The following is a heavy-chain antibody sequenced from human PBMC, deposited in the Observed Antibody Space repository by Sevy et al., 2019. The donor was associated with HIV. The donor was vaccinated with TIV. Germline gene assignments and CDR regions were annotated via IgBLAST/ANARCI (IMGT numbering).Heavy chain of an antibody. Sequence: GGSLRLSCAASGFTFSSYSMNWVRQAPGKGLEWVSSISSSSSYIYYADSVKGRFTISRDNGKNSLYLQMNSLRAEDTAVYYCARERLRGVEYWGQGTLVTVSS. D-gene: IGHD3-3*01. CDR3: ARERLRGVEY. J-gene: IGHJ4*02. V-gene: IGHV3-21*01. CDR1: GFTFSSYS. CDR2: ISSSSSYI.